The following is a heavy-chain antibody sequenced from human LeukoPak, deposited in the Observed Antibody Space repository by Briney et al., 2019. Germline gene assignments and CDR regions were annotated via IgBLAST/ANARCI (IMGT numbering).Heavy chain of an antibody. J-gene: IGHJ3*02. D-gene: IGHD2-15*01. Sequence: PEGSLRLSCAASGFTFSNYWMSWVRQAPGKGLEWVAHINQDGSEKYYVDSVKGRFTISRDNAKNSLYLQMNSLRAEDTAVYYCARDGGGDIVVAFAFDIWGQGTMVTVSS. CDR2: INQDGSEK. CDR3: ARDGGGDIVVAFAFDI. V-gene: IGHV3-7*05. CDR1: GFTFSNYW.